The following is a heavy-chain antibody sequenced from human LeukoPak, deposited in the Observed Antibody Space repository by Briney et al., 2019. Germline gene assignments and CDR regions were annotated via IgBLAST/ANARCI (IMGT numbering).Heavy chain of an antibody. J-gene: IGHJ3*02. Sequence: PSETLSLTCSVPGVSISSSYWSWIRQPPGKGLEWIGFIYYSGSTNYNPSLKSRVTISADTSKNQFSLKLTSVTAADTAVYYCVRGYYDSSGYSNTFDIWGQGTMVTVSS. D-gene: IGHD3-22*01. V-gene: IGHV4-59*01. CDR1: GVSISSSY. CDR3: VRGYYDSSGYSNTFDI. CDR2: IYYSGST.